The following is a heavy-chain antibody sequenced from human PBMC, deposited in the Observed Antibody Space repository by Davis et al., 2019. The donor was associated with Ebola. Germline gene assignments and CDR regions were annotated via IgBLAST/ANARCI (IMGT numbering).Heavy chain of an antibody. V-gene: IGHV3-30*03. Sequence: GGSLRLSCAASGFTFSSYGMHWVRQAPGKGLEWVAVISYDGSNKYYADSVKGRFTISRDNSKNTLYLQMNSLRAEDTAVYYCARDLHSYESVFRLMGYWGQGTLVTVSS. D-gene: IGHD5-18*01. CDR1: GFTFSSYG. CDR3: ARDLHSYESVFRLMGY. J-gene: IGHJ4*02. CDR2: ISYDGSNK.